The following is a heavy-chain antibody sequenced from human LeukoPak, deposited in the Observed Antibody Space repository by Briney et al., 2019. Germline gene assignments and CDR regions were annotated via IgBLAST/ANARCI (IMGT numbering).Heavy chain of an antibody. CDR1: GFTFSSYS. CDR2: ISSSSSTI. V-gene: IGHV3-48*04. Sequence: GGSLRLSCAASGFTFSSYSMNWVRQAPGKGLEWVSYISSSSSTIYYADSVKGRFTVSRDNAQNSLYLQMNSLRAEDTAVYYCARPYGVYYYYGMDVWGQGTTVTVSS. J-gene: IGHJ6*02. D-gene: IGHD4/OR15-4a*01. CDR3: ARPYGVYYYYGMDV.